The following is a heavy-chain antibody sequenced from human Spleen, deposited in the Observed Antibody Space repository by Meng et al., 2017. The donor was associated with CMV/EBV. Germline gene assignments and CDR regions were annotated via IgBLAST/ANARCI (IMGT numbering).Heavy chain of an antibody. J-gene: IGHJ4*02. CDR1: GYTFTSSY. D-gene: IGHD2-2*02. Sequence: ASVKVSCKASGYTFTSSYTHWVRQAPGQGLEWMGIINPSGGSTSYAQKFQGRVTMTRDTSISTAYMELSRLRSDDTAVYYCARTSKAGLYCSSTSCYTSGFDYWGQGTLVTVSS. CDR3: ARTSKAGLYCSSTSCYTSGFDY. V-gene: IGHV1-46*01. CDR2: INPSGGST.